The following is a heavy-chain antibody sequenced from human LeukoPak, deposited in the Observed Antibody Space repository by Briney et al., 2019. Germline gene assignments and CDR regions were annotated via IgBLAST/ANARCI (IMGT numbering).Heavy chain of an antibody. V-gene: IGHV4-4*09. CDR1: GGSISSYY. CDR3: ARHYFDGGRGIDYYFDY. Sequence: SETLSLTCTVSGGSISSYYWSWIRQPPGKGLEWIGYIYTSGSTNYNPSLKSRVTISVDTSKNQFSLKLSSVTAADTAVYYCARHYFDGGRGIDYYFDYWGQGTLVTVSS. J-gene: IGHJ4*02. D-gene: IGHD3-9*01. CDR2: IYTSGST.